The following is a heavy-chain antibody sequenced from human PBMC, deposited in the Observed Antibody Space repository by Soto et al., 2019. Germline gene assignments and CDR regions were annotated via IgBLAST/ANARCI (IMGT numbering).Heavy chain of an antibody. Sequence: QVQLVQSGAEVKKPGASVKVSCKASGYSFTGYYIHWVRQAPGQGLVWMGWINPNSGTKNYAQKFQGWVSMTRDTSISTAYMELTSPRSDDTAVYYCARDMDSSLGADILDMWGQGTMVTVSS. CDR2: INPNSGTK. V-gene: IGHV1-2*04. J-gene: IGHJ3*02. CDR1: GYSFTGYY. CDR3: ARDMDSSLGADILDM. D-gene: IGHD6-19*01.